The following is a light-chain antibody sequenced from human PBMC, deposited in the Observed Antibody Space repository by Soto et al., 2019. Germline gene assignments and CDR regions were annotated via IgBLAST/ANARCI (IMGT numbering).Light chain of an antibody. CDR1: QSVSYN. J-gene: IGKJ4*01. Sequence: EIVMTQSPATLSVSPGETATLSCRASQSVSYNLAWYQQKPGQGPRLLIYGAFTRATGIPARISGSGSGTEFTLTISSLQSEDFAVYYCQQNKNWPPLTFGGGTKVEIK. CDR2: GAF. V-gene: IGKV3-15*01. CDR3: QQNKNWPPLT.